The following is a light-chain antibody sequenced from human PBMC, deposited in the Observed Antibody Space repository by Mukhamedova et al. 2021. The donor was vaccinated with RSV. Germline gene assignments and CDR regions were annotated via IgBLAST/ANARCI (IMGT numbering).Light chain of an antibody. J-gene: IGLJ2*01. Sequence: TCQGDSLRSYYASWYQQKPGQAPVLVIYGKNNRPSGIPDRFSGSSSGNTASLTITGAQAEDEADYYCNSRDSSGNHQVVFGGGTK. CDR1: SLRSYY. CDR2: GKN. CDR3: NSRDSSGNHQVV. V-gene: IGLV3-19*01.